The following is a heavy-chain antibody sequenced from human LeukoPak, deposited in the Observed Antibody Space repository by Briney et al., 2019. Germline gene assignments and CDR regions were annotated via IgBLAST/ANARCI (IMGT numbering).Heavy chain of an antibody. CDR2: IYYSGST. CDR1: GGSISSYY. V-gene: IGHV4-59*12. Sequence: PSETLTLTCTVSGGSISSYYWSWIRQPPGKGLEWIGYIYYSGSTNYNPSLKSRVTISVDTSKNQFSLKLSSVTAADTAVYYCARGRWIAAAGTIFQHWGQGTLVTVSS. CDR3: ARGRWIAAAGTIFQH. J-gene: IGHJ1*01. D-gene: IGHD6-13*01.